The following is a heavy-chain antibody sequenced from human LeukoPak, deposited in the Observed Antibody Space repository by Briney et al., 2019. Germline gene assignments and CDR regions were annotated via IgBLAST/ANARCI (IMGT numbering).Heavy chain of an antibody. D-gene: IGHD6-19*01. CDR2: IYYSGST. J-gene: IGHJ6*02. CDR1: GGSISSSSYS. CDR3: AREMGGSGWYFYYYGMDV. Sequence: TSETLSLTCTVSGGSISSSSYSWGWIRQPPGKGLEWIGSIYYSGSTYYNPSLKSRVTISVDTSKNQFSLKLSSVTAADTAVYYCAREMGGSGWYFYYYGMDVWGQGTTVTVSS. V-gene: IGHV4-39*02.